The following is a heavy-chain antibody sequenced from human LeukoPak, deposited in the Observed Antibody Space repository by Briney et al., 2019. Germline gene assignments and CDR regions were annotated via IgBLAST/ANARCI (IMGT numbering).Heavy chain of an antibody. CDR3: AAMTSVTTGDY. J-gene: IGHJ4*02. D-gene: IGHD4-11*01. Sequence: GGSLRLSCAASGFPFSSYGMHWVRQAPGKGLEWVVFIPYDGSDKFYADSVKGRFTISRDNSKNTLYLQMNSLRAEDTAVYYCAAMTSVTTGDYWGQGTLVTVSS. CDR2: IPYDGSDK. V-gene: IGHV3-30*02. CDR1: GFPFSSYG.